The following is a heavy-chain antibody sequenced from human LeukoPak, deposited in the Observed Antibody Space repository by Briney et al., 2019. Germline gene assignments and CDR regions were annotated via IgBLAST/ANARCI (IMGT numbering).Heavy chain of an antibody. CDR2: IYPGDSDT. CDR1: GYSFTSYW. CDR3: ARTGDSSGYSSDAFDI. D-gene: IGHD3-22*01. V-gene: IGHV5-51*01. Sequence: GESLKISCKGSGYSFTSYWIGWVRQVPGKGLEWMGIIYPGDSDTRYSPSFQGQVTISADKSISTAYLQWSSLKASDTAMYYCARTGDSSGYSSDAFDIWGQGTMVTVSS. J-gene: IGHJ3*02.